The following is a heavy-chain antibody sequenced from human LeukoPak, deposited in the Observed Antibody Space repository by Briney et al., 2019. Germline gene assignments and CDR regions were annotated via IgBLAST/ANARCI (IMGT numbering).Heavy chain of an antibody. CDR3: ARGAAGLAVEWLSKTDYYYMDV. J-gene: IGHJ6*03. D-gene: IGHD3-3*01. CDR2: INHSGST. V-gene: IGHV4-34*01. CDR1: GGSFSGYY. Sequence: PSETLSLTCAVDGGSFSGYYWRWIRQPPGKGGEWIGEINHSGSTNYNPSHKSRVTISVDTSKNQFSLKLSSVTAADTAVYYCARGAAGLAVEWLSKTDYYYMDVWGKGTTVTVSS.